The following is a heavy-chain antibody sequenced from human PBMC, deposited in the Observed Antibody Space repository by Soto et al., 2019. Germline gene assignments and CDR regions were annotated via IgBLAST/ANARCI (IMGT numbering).Heavy chain of an antibody. CDR2: IYYSGST. V-gene: IGHV4-59*01. CDR1: GGSISSYY. D-gene: IGHD2-8*01. J-gene: IGHJ4*02. CDR3: ARNRVFDYFDY. Sequence: NPSETLSLTCTVSGGSISSYYWSWIRQPPGKGLEWIGYIYYSGSTNYNPSLKSRVTISVDTSKNQFSLKLSSVTAADTAVYYCARNRVFDYFDYWGQGTLVTVSS.